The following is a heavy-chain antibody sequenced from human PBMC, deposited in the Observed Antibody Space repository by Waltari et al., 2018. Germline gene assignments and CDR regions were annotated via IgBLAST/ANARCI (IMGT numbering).Heavy chain of an antibody. V-gene: IGHV1-69*14. CDR3: ARTAYDIVTGYRPYGWFDP. J-gene: IGHJ5*02. CDR2: IIPIVGTA. Sequence: QVQLVQSGAEVKKPGSSVKVSCKASGGTFSSYAISWVRQAPGQGLEWMGGIIPIVGTANYAQKFQGRVTITADKSTSTAYMELSSLRSEDTAVYYCARTAYDIVTGYRPYGWFDPWGQGTLVTVSS. CDR1: GGTFSSYA. D-gene: IGHD3-9*01.